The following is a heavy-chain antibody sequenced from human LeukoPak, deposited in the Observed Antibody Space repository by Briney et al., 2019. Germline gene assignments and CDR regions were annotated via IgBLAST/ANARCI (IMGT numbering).Heavy chain of an antibody. V-gene: IGHV3-15*05. CDR1: GFTFNNTW. J-gene: IGHJ3*02. D-gene: IGHD2-15*01. CDR2: IKSKYDGGTT. CDR3: TTAPCSTATCNPDDAFDT. Sequence: GGSLRLSCTGSGFTFNNTWMTWVRQAPGKGLEGIGRIKSKYDGGTTDYAGPVKGRLSISREDSKNRMYMKMNSQKSEDTAVYYCTTAPCSTATCNPDDAFDTWGQGIMVTVSS.